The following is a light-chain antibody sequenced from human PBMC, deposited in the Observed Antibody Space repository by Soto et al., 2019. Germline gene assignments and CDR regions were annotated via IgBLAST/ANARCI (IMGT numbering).Light chain of an antibody. J-gene: IGLJ1*01. CDR1: SSDVGGYNS. CDR3: SSFTSSITYV. CDR2: DVT. Sequence: QSVLTQPASVSGSPGQSITISCTGTSSDVGGYNSVSWYRQDPGKAPKLMIYDVTNRPSGVSNRFSGSKSGNTASLTISGLQAEDEADYYCSSFTSSITYVFGTGTKVTDL. V-gene: IGLV2-14*01.